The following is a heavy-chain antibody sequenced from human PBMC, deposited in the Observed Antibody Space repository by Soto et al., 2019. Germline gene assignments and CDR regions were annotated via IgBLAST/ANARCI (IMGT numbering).Heavy chain of an antibody. D-gene: IGHD2-21*02. CDR3: ARNYGGNSYAFDI. Sequence: EVQLVESGGGLVQPGGSLRLSCAASGFTFSSYAMHWVRQAPGKGLEYVSAVSSNGGSTYYANSVKSRFTISRDNSKNTLYLQMGSLRAEDMAVYYCARNYGGNSYAFDIWGQGTMVTVSS. J-gene: IGHJ3*02. CDR2: VSSNGGST. CDR1: GFTFSSYA. V-gene: IGHV3-64*01.